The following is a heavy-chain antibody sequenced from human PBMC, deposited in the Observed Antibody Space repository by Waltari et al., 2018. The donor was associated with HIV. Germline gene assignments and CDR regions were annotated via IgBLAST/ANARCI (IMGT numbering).Heavy chain of an antibody. J-gene: IGHJ4*02. CDR1: GFTLTNAW. V-gene: IGHV3-15*01. CDR3: TSTGGGITDY. CDR2: SKSEDDGGTT. Sequence: EVQLVESGGGLVKPGESLRLSCAASGFTLTNAWMSWVRQAPGKGVEWFGRSKSEDDGGTTDYAAPVKGRFTISRDDSKNALYLQMNSLKTEDTALYYCTSTGGGITDYWGQGTLVTVSS. D-gene: IGHD2-15*01.